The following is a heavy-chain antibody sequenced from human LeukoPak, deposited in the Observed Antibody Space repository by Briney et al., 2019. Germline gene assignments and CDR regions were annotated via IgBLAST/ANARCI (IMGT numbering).Heavy chain of an antibody. V-gene: IGHV4-59*08. CDR3: ARQDDEGWFDP. CDR1: GGSISSYY. J-gene: IGHJ5*02. Sequence: SETLSLTCTVSGGSISSYYWSWIRQPPGKGLEWIGYIYYSGSTNYNPSLKSRVTMPVDTSKNQFSLNLSSVTAADTAVYYCARQDDEGWFDPWGQGTLVTVSS. CDR2: IYYSGST. D-gene: IGHD5-24*01.